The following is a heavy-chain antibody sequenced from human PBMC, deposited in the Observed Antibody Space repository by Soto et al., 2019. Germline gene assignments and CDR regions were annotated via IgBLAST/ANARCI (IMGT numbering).Heavy chain of an antibody. CDR1: GFTFNDYS. J-gene: IGHJ6*02. CDR3: VRGGDVFDVHYGMDL. Sequence: GGSLTLSCEASGFTFNDYSMDWVRQAPEKGLEWVSSISSSGTYIYYADSVKGRFAISRDNANNVMYLQMETLRGEDTAVYYCVRGGDVFDVHYGMDLWGQGTTVTVSS. V-gene: IGHV3-21*01. D-gene: IGHD3-16*01. CDR2: ISSSGTYI.